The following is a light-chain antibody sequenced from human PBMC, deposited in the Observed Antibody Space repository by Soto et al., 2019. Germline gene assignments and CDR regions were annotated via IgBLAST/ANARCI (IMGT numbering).Light chain of an antibody. J-gene: IGKJ1*01. CDR1: QSVSSY. CDR2: TTS. Sequence: DIQMTQSASSLSASVGDRVTIPCRASQSVSSYVNWYQHKPGKAPKLLIFTTSSLESGVPSRFSGSGSGTDFTLTISSLHPEDFATYYWPQTSIIPWTFGQGTTVEF. CDR3: PQTSIIPWT. V-gene: IGKV1-39*01.